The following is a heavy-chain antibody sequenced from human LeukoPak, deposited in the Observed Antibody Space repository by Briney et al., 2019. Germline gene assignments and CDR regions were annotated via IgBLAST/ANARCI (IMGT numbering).Heavy chain of an antibody. CDR2: IKQDGSEK. V-gene: IGHV3-7*03. J-gene: IGHJ4*02. Sequence: GSLRLSCAASGFTFSSYWMSWVRQALGKGLEWVANIKQDGSEKYYVDSVKGRFTISRDNAKNSLYLQMNSLRAEDTAVYYCASNYYGSGSYPDYWGQGTLVTVSS. CDR3: ASNYYGSGSYPDY. CDR1: GFTFSSYW. D-gene: IGHD3-10*01.